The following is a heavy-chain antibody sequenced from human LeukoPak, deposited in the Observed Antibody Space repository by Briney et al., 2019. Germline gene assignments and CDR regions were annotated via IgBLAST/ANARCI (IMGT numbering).Heavy chain of an antibody. J-gene: IGHJ3*02. CDR2: IYYSGST. V-gene: IGHV4-59*01. Sequence: PSETLSLTCTVSGGSISSYYWSWIRQPPGKGLEWIGYIYYSGSTNYNPSLKSRVTISVDTSENQFSLKLSSVTTADTAVYYCARGLAGYSGGDDAFDTWGQGTMVTVSS. CDR1: GGSISSYY. D-gene: IGHD6-19*01. CDR3: ARGLAGYSGGDDAFDT.